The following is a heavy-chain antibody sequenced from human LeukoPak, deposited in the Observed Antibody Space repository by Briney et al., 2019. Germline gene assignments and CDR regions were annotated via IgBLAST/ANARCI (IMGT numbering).Heavy chain of an antibody. CDR3: ARGWRSTSWYIAAFDL. D-gene: IGHD6-13*01. Sequence: SETLSLTCTVSSGSINSGGFYWSWLRQPPGQGLEWLGYLSDNGNTYYTPSLRSRILVSSDISDDQFSLTLKSVTAADTAIYYCARGWRSTSWYIAAFDLWGPGTAVAVVS. CDR1: SGSINSGGFY. J-gene: IGHJ3*01. CDR2: LSDNGNT. V-gene: IGHV4-31*03.